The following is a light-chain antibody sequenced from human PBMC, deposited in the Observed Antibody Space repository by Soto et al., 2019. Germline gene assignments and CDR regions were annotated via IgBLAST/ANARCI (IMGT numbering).Light chain of an antibody. Sequence: EIVLTQSPGTLSLFPGERATLSCRASQSVSNNFLAWYQQKPGQAPTLLIFDASFRASDIPVRFSGSGSGTDFTLTISRLEPEDFAVYYCQQYYSAPLTFGGGTKVDIK. J-gene: IGKJ4*01. CDR3: QQYYSAPLT. CDR1: QSVSNNF. CDR2: DAS. V-gene: IGKV3-20*01.